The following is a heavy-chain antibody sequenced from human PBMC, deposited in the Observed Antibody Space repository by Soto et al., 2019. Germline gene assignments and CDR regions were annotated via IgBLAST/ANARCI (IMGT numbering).Heavy chain of an antibody. CDR2: IYHSGST. D-gene: IGHD2-21*01. Sequence: QVQLQESGPGLVKPSQTLSLTCTVSGDSIRRGGYYWNWIRQHPRKGLEWIGYIYHSGSTNYNPSLKSRVTISVDTSKNQLSLELTNVPAADTAVYYCAKDGAGAYGLGWFGTWGQGILVTVSS. J-gene: IGHJ5*02. CDR1: GDSIRRGGYY. CDR3: AKDGAGAYGLGWFGT. V-gene: IGHV4-31*03.